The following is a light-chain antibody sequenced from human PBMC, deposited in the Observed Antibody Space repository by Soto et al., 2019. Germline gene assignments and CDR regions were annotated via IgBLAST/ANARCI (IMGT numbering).Light chain of an antibody. J-gene: IGKJ1*01. CDR2: GAS. CDR3: QQYNDWPPWT. Sequence: ERVMTQSPESLSASPGERITLSCKASQSIANNLAWHQQKPGQAPRLLMYGASTRAADIPARFSGSGSGTEFSLTISSLQSEDFAIYYCQQYNDWPPWTFGQGTKVDI. V-gene: IGKV3-15*01. CDR1: QSIANN.